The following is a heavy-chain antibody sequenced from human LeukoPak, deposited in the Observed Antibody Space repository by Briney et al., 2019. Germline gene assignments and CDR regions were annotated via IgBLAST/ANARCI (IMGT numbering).Heavy chain of an antibody. V-gene: IGHV3-30*18. CDR2: ISYDGSNK. CDR1: GFTFSSYG. Sequence: GRSLRLSCAASGFTFSSYGMHWVRQAPGKGLEWVAVISYDGSNKYYADSVKGRFTISRDNSKNTLYLQMNSLRADDTAVYYCAKDLTYYYDSSGYYVWGQGTLVTVSS. CDR3: AKDLTYYYDSSGYYV. J-gene: IGHJ4*02. D-gene: IGHD3-22*01.